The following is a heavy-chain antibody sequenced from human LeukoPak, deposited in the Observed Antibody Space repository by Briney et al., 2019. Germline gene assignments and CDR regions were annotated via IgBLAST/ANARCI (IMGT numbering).Heavy chain of an antibody. D-gene: IGHD6-6*01. CDR2: DDPEYGET. V-gene: IGHV1-69-2*01. CDR1: GYTFTDYY. J-gene: IGHJ6*03. Sequence: GASVKVSCKVSGYTFTDYYMHWVQQAPGKGLEWMGLDDPEYGETRYAEKFQGRVTITADTSTDTAYMELSSLRSEDAAVYYCATSPYSSLSGGFYYYYFRDVWGKGTTVTVSS. CDR3: ATSPYSSLSGGFYYYYFRDV.